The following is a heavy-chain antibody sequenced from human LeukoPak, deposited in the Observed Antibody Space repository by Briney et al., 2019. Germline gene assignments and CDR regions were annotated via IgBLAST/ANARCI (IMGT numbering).Heavy chain of an antibody. Sequence: GASVKVSCKASGYTFTSYGISWVRQAPGQGLEWMGWISAYNGNTNYAQKLQGRVTMTTDTSTSTAYMELRSLRSDDTAVYYCAREVPGNYYYYGMDVWGQGTTVTVSS. CDR2: ISAYNGNT. J-gene: IGHJ6*02. V-gene: IGHV1-18*01. D-gene: IGHD2-2*01. CDR1: GYTFTSYG. CDR3: AREVPGNYYYYGMDV.